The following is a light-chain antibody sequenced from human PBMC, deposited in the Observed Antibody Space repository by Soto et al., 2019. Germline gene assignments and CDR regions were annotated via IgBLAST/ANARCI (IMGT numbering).Light chain of an antibody. V-gene: IGKV1-27*01. CDR3: QKYNSAPLT. CDR1: QGIAPY. CDR2: ATS. J-gene: IGKJ4*01. Sequence: DVQMTQSPSSLSAFVGDRVTITCLASQGIAPYLAWFQQKPGKVPKLLIYATSTLQSGVPSRFSGSGSGTDFTLTINSLHPEDVGTYYCQKYNSAPLTFGGGTKVDIK.